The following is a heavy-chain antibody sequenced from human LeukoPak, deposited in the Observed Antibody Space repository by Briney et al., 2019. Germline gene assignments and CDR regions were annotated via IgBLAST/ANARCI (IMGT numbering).Heavy chain of an antibody. V-gene: IGHV3-74*01. D-gene: IGHD2-2*01. J-gene: IGHJ4*02. CDR1: GFTFSSYW. CDR2: ISSDGSST. Sequence: PGGSLRLSCAASGFTFSSYWRHWVRQPPGKGLVWVSRISSDGSSTNYADSVKGRFTISRDNAKNTLYLQMNSLRAEDTAVYYCASAPFSSSSCWGQGTLVTVSS. CDR3: ASAPFSSSSC.